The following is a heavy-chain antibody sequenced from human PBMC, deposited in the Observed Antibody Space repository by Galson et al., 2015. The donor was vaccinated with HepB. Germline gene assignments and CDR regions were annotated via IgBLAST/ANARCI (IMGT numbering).Heavy chain of an antibody. CDR1: GFTFSSYA. CDR2: ISGSGGST. D-gene: IGHD1-26*01. Sequence: SLRLSCAASGFTFSSYAMSWVRQAPGKGLEWVSAISGSGGSTYCADSVKGRFTISRDNSKNTLYLQMNSLRAEDTAVYYCAKKGPNSGSYFSAFDIWGQGTMVTVSS. V-gene: IGHV3-23*01. CDR3: AKKGPNSGSYFSAFDI. J-gene: IGHJ3*02.